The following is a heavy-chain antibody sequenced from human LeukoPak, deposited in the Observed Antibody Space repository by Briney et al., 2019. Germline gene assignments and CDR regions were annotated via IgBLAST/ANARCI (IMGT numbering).Heavy chain of an antibody. CDR1: GGPISSGGYY. CDR3: ATLSGGNWNYFFDY. CDR2: IYYSGST. V-gene: IGHV4-31*03. Sequence: PSQTLSLTCTVSGGPISSGGYYWSWIRQHPGKGLEWIGYIYYSGSTYYNPSLKSRVTISVDTSKNQFSLKLSSVTAADTAVYYCATLSGGNWNYFFDYWGQGTLVTVSS. J-gene: IGHJ4*02. D-gene: IGHD1-7*01.